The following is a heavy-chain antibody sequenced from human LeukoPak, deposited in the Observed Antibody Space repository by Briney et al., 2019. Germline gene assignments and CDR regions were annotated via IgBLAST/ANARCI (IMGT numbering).Heavy chain of an antibody. V-gene: IGHV1-69*05. Sequence: ASMKVSCKASGGTFSSYAISWVRQAPGQGLEWMGRIIPIFGTANYAQKFQGRVTITTDESTSTAYMELSSLRTEDTAVYYCARGGRGGGYDFWSWGQGTLVTVSS. CDR3: ARGGRGGGYDFWS. CDR1: GGTFSSYA. J-gene: IGHJ4*02. D-gene: IGHD3-3*01. CDR2: IIPIFGTA.